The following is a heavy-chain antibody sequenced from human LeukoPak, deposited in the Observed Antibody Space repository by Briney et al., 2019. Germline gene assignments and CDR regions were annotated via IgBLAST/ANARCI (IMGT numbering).Heavy chain of an antibody. CDR2: IYYSGST. V-gene: IGHV4-61*01. CDR1: GGSVSSGSYY. D-gene: IGHD3-22*01. CDR3: ARNAFYYDSSGYNYYYGMDV. Sequence: PSETLSLTCTVSGGSVSSGSYYWSCVRQPPGKGLEWIGYIYYSGSTNYNPSLKSRVTISVDTSKNQIPLKLSSVTAADTAVYYCARNAFYYDSSGYNYYYGMDVWGQGTTVTVSS. J-gene: IGHJ6*02.